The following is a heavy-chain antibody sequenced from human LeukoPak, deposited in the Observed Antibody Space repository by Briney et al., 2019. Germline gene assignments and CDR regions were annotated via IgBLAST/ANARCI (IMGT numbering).Heavy chain of an antibody. J-gene: IGHJ4*02. Sequence: PGGSLRLSCAASGFPFSYYSMHWVRQAPGKGLEWGAVISYDEDNKYYADSVKGRFAISRDNSKDTLYLQMNSLRAGDTAVYYCARSPTRSLRVGEFDFWGQGTLVTVSS. CDR1: GFPFSYYS. V-gene: IGHV3-30*09. CDR2: ISYDEDNK. D-gene: IGHD1-26*01. CDR3: ARSPTRSLRVGEFDF.